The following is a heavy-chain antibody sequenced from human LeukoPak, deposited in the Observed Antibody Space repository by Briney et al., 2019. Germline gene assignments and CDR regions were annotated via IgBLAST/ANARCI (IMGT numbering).Heavy chain of an antibody. D-gene: IGHD3-3*01. CDR1: GFTFIGHW. V-gene: IGHV3-7*01. CDR3: ARATYYDFWSGYYLDS. CDR2: ITEDGSEK. Sequence: GGSLRLSCAASGFTFIGHWMSWVRQAPGKGLEWVANITEDGSEKYYVDSVKGRFTISRDNAKNSMDLQMNSLRAEDTAVYYCARATYYDFWSGYYLDSWGQGTMGTVSS. J-gene: IGHJ4*02.